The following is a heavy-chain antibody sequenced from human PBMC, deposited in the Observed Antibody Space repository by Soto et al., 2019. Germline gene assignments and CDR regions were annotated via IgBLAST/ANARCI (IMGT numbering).Heavy chain of an antibody. V-gene: IGHV3-30-3*01. D-gene: IGHD5-18*01. Sequence: QVQLVESGGGVVQPGRSLRLSCAASGFTFSTYTIHWVRQAPGEGLEWGAVISYDGYNEYYADSVKGRFTISRDNSKNTLYLQMNSLRAEDTAVYYCASRSVPGYSYGEGFDYWGQGTLVTVSS. CDR3: ASRSVPGYSYGEGFDY. CDR1: GFTFSTYT. J-gene: IGHJ4*02. CDR2: ISYDGYNE.